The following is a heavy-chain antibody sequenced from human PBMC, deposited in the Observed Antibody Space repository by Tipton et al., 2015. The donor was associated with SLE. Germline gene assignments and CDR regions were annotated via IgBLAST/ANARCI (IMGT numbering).Heavy chain of an antibody. J-gene: IGHJ6*03. CDR3: ARVPAFYYYYMDV. Sequence: GEALGSGSYYWSWVRQRPGKGLEWIGYIHYSGSTNYNPSLRSRATISVDTSKNQFSLKLSSVTAADTAVYYCARVPAFYYYYMDVWGKGTTVTVSS. CDR1: GEALGSGSYY. CDR2: IHYSGST. D-gene: IGHD2-2*01. V-gene: IGHV4-61*01.